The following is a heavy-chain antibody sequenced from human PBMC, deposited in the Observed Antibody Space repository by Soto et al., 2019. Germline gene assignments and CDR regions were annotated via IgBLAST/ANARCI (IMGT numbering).Heavy chain of an antibody. CDR1: GYTFTSYG. V-gene: IGHV1-18*01. CDR2: ISAYNGNT. CDR3: ARDSFCGGSCYSFVHWYFDL. D-gene: IGHD2-15*01. Sequence: ASVKVSCKATGYTFTSYGISWVRQAPGQGLEWMGWISAYNGNTNYAQKLQGRVTMTTDTSTSTAYMELRSLRSDDTAVYYCARDSFCGGSCYSFVHWYFDLWGRGTLVTVSS. J-gene: IGHJ2*01.